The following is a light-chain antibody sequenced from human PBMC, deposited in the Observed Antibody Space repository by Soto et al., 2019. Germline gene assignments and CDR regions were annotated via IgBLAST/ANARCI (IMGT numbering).Light chain of an antibody. J-gene: IGLJ1*01. CDR1: NLGDKY. Sequence: SYELTQPPSVSVSPGQTASIICSGDNLGDKYASWYQQKPGQSTVLVIFEDSKRPSGIPERFSGSNSGNTATLTISGTQAIDEADYYCQAWDSRTGVFGTGTKVTVL. CDR2: EDS. V-gene: IGLV3-1*01. CDR3: QAWDSRTGV.